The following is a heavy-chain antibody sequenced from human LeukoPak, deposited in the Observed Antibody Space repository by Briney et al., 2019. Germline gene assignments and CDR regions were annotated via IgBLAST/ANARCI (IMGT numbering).Heavy chain of an antibody. CDR3: AREKSEVQYYYDSSGYHYYFDY. D-gene: IGHD3-22*01. CDR1: GFNFSDYY. Sequence: GGSLRLSCAASGFNFSDYYMSWIRQAPGKGLEWVSDISSGSSYIKYADSVKGRFTISRDNAKNSLSLQMNSLRAEDTAVYYCAREKSEVQYYYDSSGYHYYFDYWGQGTLVTVSS. V-gene: IGHV3-11*05. CDR2: ISSGSSYI. J-gene: IGHJ4*02.